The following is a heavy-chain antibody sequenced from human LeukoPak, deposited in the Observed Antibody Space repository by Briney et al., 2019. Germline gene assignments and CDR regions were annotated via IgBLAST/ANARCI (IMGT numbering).Heavy chain of an antibody. CDR1: GFSFGSFA. CDR3: AKVGITGSTRYFDN. Sequence: GGSLRLSCAASGFSFGSFAMSWVRQAPGKGLEWVSVISGSGGGTFYVDSVKGRFTISRDNSKSTLYLQMNSLRVEDTAVYYCAKVGITGSTRYFDNCGQGTLVTVSS. V-gene: IGHV3-23*01. CDR2: ISGSGGGT. J-gene: IGHJ4*02. D-gene: IGHD1-7*01.